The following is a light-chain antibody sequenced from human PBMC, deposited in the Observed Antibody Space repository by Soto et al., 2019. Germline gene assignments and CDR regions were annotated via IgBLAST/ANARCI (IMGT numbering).Light chain of an antibody. Sequence: DVQITHSPSSLSASVVDGVTIAFRASQSISSYLNWYQQKPGKAPKLLIYAASSLQSGVPSRFSGSGSGTDFTLTISSLQPEDFATYCCQKSYSTPWKFGQGTKVDIK. CDR3: QKSYSTPWK. V-gene: IGKV1-39*01. J-gene: IGKJ1*01. CDR2: AAS. CDR1: QSISSY.